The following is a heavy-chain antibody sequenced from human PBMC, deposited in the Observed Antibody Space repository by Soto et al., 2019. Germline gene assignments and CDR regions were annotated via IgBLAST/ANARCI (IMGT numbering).Heavy chain of an antibody. V-gene: IGHV4-59*08. CDR1: GGSISSYY. CDR3: AGTAAAGYYYYYYMHV. J-gene: IGHJ6*03. D-gene: IGHD6-13*01. Sequence: QVQLQESGPGLVKPSETLSLTCTVSGGSISSYYWSWIRQPPGKGLEWIGYSYYSGRTNYNPPLKSRVTISVDTSKNQFPLKLSSVTAADTAVYYCAGTAAAGYYYYYYMHVWGKGTTVTVSS. CDR2: SYYSGRT.